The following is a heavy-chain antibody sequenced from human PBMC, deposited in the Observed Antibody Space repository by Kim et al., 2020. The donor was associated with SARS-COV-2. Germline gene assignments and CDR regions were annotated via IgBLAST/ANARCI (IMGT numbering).Heavy chain of an antibody. CDR1: GFTFSSYE. V-gene: IGHV3-48*03. CDR2: ISSSGSTI. CDR3: ARGNGEYYYYYGMDV. Sequence: GGSLRLSCAASGFTFSSYEMNWVRQAPGKGLEWVSYISSSGSTIYYADSVKGRFTISRDNAKNSLYLQMNSLRAEDPAVYYCARGNGEYYYYYGMDVWGQGTTVTVSS. D-gene: IGHD2-8*01. J-gene: IGHJ6*02.